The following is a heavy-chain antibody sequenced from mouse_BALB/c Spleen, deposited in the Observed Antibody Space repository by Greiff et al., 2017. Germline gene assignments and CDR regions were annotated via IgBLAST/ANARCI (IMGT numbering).Heavy chain of an antibody. J-gene: IGHJ2*01. V-gene: IGHV5-9-3*01. D-gene: IGHD1-2*01. CDR2: VSSGGSYT. CDR3: ARHGDSLV. Sequence: DVMLVESGGGLVKPGGSLILSCAASGFTFSSYAMSWVRQTPEKRLVWVATVSSGGSYTYYPDSVKGRFTISRDSAKNTLYLQMSSLRSEDTAMYYCARHGDSLVWGQGTTLTVSS. CDR1: GFTFSSYA.